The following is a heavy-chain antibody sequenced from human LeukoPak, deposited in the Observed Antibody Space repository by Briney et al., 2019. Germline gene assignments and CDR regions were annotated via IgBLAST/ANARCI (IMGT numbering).Heavy chain of an antibody. J-gene: IGHJ3*02. CDR1: GFSFSTYG. CDR2: IRHDGSNK. Sequence: GASLRLSCAASGFSFSTYGMHWVRRAPGKGLEWVAFIRHDGSNKYYAESVKGRFTISRDNYKNTLYLQMNSLRAEDTAVYYCAKDGGGILNTNGAFNIWGQGTMVTVSS. V-gene: IGHV3-30*02. D-gene: IGHD2-8*01. CDR3: AKDGGGILNTNGAFNI.